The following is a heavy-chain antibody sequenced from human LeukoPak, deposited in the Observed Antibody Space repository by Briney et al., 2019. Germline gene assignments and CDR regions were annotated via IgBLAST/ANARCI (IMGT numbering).Heavy chain of an antibody. CDR2: INPNSGGT. J-gene: IGHJ4*02. CDR3: ASRDGPQGGFDY. D-gene: IGHD5-24*01. CDR1: GYTFTGYY. Sequence: ASVKVSCKASGYTFTGYYMHWVRQASGQGLEWMRWINPNSGGTDYAQKFQGRVTITRDTSISTAYMELNRLRSDDTAVYYCASRDGPQGGFDYWGQGTLVTVSS. V-gene: IGHV1-2*02.